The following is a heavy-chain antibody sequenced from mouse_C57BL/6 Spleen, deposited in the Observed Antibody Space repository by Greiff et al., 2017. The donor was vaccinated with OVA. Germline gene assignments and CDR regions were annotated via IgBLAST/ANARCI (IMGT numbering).Heavy chain of an antibody. V-gene: IGHV1-61*01. CDR1: GYTFTSYW. Sequence: QVQLQQPGAELVRPGSSVKLSCKASGYTFTSYWMDWVKQRPGQGLEWIGNIYPSDSETHYNQKFKDKATLTVDKSSSTDYMQLSSLTSEDSAVYYCARIHDYDDSYYFDYWGQGTTLTVSS. D-gene: IGHD2-4*01. CDR3: ARIHDYDDSYYFDY. J-gene: IGHJ2*01. CDR2: IYPSDSET.